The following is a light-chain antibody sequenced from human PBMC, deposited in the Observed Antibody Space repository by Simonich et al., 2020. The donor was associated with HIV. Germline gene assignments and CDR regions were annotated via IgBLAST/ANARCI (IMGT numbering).Light chain of an antibody. Sequence: DIVMTQSPLSLPVTPGEPASISCRSSQSLLHSKGYNYLDWCLQKPGQSPHLLIYLGSNRASGVPDRFSGSGSGTDFTLKISRVEAEDVGVYYCMQALQTPITFGQGTRLEIK. CDR1: QSLLHSKGYNY. V-gene: IGKV2-28*01. CDR3: MQALQTPIT. CDR2: LGS. J-gene: IGKJ5*01.